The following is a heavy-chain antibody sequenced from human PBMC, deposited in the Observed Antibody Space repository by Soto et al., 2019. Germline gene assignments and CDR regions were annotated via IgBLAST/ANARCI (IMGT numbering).Heavy chain of an antibody. D-gene: IGHD3-22*01. V-gene: IGHV3-48*02. CDR1: GFTFSSYS. CDR2: ISSSSSTI. J-gene: IGHJ4*02. CDR3: ARYPSNYYDSSGYPPDY. Sequence: EVQLVESGGGLVQPGGSLRLSCAASGFTFSSYSMNWVRQAPGKGLEWVSYISSSSSTIYYADSVKGRFTISRDNAKNSMYMQMNSLRDEDTAVYYCARYPSNYYDSSGYPPDYWGQGTLVTVSS.